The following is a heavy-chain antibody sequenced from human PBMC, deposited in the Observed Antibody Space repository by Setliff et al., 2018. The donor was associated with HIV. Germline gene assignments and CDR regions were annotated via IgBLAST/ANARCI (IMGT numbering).Heavy chain of an antibody. CDR3: AREDASGNHAFDF. D-gene: IGHD2-2*01. CDR2: VYYSGST. V-gene: IGHV4-59*11. J-gene: IGHJ3*01. CDR1: GGSISSHY. Sequence: SETLSLTCTVSGGSISSHYWSWIRQHPGKGLEWIGYVYYSGSTYSNPSLMSRATMSVDTSKNQFSLELRSVTVADTAVYFCAREDASGNHAFDFWGQGKMVTVSS.